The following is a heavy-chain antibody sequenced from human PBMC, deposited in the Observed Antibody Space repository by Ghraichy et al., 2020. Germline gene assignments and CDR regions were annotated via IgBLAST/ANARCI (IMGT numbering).Heavy chain of an antibody. V-gene: IGHV4-4*02. D-gene: IGHD3-3*01. CDR1: GGSISSSNW. CDR2: IYHSGST. J-gene: IGHJ1*01. Sequence: SETLSLTCAVSGGSISSSNWWSWVHQPPGKGLEWIGEIYHSGSTNYNTSLKSRVTISVDKSKNQFSLRLNSVTAADTAVYYCARSSGYYAEYFQDWGQGTLVTVSS. CDR3: ARSSGYYAEYFQD.